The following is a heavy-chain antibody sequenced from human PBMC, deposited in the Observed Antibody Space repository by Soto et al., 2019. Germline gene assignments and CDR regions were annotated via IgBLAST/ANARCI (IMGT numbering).Heavy chain of an antibody. Sequence: QLQLQESGSGLVKPSQTLSLTCAVSGGSISSGGYSWSWIRQPPGKGLEWIGYIYHSGSTYYNPSLESRVTLXGXRXXNQFSRKLSSVTAADTAVYYCASSHAGAHITAAVHWGQGTLVTVSS. J-gene: IGHJ4*02. CDR2: IYHSGST. CDR3: ASSHAGAHITAAVH. V-gene: IGHV4-30-2*01. D-gene: IGHD6-13*01. CDR1: GGSISSGGYS.